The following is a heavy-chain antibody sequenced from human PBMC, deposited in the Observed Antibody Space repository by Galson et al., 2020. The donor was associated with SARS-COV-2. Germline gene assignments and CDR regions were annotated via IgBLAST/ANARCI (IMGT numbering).Heavy chain of an antibody. Sequence: GESLKISCAASGFTFSDYYMSWIRQAPGKGLQWVSYISSGSASNIYYADSVKGRFTISRDNAKNSLFLQMNSLRAEDTAVYYCARDLIPAAGVDAFDIWGHVTMVTVSS. CDR2: ISSGSASNI. CDR3: ARDLIPAAGVDAFDI. V-gene: IGHV3-11*04. J-gene: IGHJ3*02. CDR1: GFTFSDYY. D-gene: IGHD6-13*01.